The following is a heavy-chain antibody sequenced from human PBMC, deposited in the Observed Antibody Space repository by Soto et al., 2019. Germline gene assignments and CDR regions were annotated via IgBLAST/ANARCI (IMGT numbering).Heavy chain of an antibody. Sequence: DSVKVSCKASGYTFTSLDINWVRQATGQGLEWMGWMQPNSGNTGYAQKFQGRVTMTRDTSISTAYMELSSLRSDDTAVYYCARGVNAGVDYWGQGTLVTVSS. CDR3: ARGVNAGVDY. J-gene: IGHJ4*02. CDR1: GYTFTSLD. D-gene: IGHD1-26*01. CDR2: MQPNSGNT. V-gene: IGHV1-8*01.